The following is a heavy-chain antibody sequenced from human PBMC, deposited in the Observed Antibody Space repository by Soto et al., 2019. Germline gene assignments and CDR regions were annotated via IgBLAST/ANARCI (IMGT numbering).Heavy chain of an antibody. Sequence: QVQLVQSGAEVKKPGASVKVSCKASGYTFTSYPMHWVRQAPGQRLEWMGWINAGNGNTKYSQKFQGRVTITRDTAAITAYMEMSSLRSEVTAVYYCAMDVGATGDWGQGTLVTVSA. CDR2: INAGNGNT. CDR1: GYTFTSYP. CDR3: AMDVGATGD. D-gene: IGHD1-26*01. V-gene: IGHV1-3*01. J-gene: IGHJ4*02.